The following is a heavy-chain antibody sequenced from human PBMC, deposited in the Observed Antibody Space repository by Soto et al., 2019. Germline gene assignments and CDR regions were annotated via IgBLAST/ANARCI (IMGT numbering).Heavy chain of an antibody. CDR1: AYTFSNYG. CDR2: ISLYSDGT. D-gene: IGHD2-2*01. J-gene: IGHJ5*02. V-gene: IGHV1-18*01. Sequence: ASVKVSCKTSAYTFSNYGITCLRQAPGQHLEWLGWISLYSDGTNYAQKFQGRVSMTSDTSTTTDYMELRSLRSDDTAVYYCARVVPGAEAWFGPWGQGTLVTVSS. CDR3: ARVVPGAEAWFGP.